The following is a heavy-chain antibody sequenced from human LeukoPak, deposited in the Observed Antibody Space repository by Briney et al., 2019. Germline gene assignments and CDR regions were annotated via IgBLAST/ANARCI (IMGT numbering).Heavy chain of an antibody. CDR3: ARGSGIFDY. V-gene: IGHV3-53*01. Sequence: PGGSLRLSCAASGFTFSSYAMSWVRQAPGKGLEWVSVIYSGGSTYYADSVKGRFTISRDNSKNTLYLQMNSLRAEDTAVYYCARGSGIFDYWGQGTLVTVSS. CDR1: GFTFSSYA. D-gene: IGHD3-10*01. CDR2: IYSGGST. J-gene: IGHJ4*02.